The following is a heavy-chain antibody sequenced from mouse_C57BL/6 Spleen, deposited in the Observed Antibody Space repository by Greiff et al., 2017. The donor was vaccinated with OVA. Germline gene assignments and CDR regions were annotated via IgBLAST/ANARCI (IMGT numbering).Heavy chain of an antibody. CDR1: GYTFTSYW. CDR3: ARRQLRPWFAY. J-gene: IGHJ3*01. V-gene: IGHV1-50*01. D-gene: IGHD3-2*02. Sequence: VQLQQSGAELVKPGASVKLSCKASGYTFTSYWMQWVKQRPGQGLEWIGEIDPSDSYTNYNQKFKGKATLTVDTSSSTAYMQLSSLTSEDSAVYYCARRQLRPWFAYWGQGTLVTVSA. CDR2: IDPSDSYT.